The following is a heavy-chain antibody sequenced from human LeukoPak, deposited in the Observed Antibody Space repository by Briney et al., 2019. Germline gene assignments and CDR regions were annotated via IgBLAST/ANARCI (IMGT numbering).Heavy chain of an antibody. J-gene: IGHJ6*03. Sequence: GGALRLSCTVSGFNFKNYEMKWVRQAPGKGLEWIAYISSSGSTTKYADSVKGRFTMSRDNAKNSLYLQMNSLRAEDTAVYFCAREATSILWWCMGVWGKGTTVTVSS. CDR3: AREATSILWWCMGV. CDR2: ISSSGSTT. V-gene: IGHV3-48*03. CDR1: GFNFKNYE. D-gene: IGHD2-21*01.